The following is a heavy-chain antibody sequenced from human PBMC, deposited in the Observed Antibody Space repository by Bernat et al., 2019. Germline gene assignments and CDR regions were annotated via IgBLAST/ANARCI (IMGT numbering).Heavy chain of an antibody. J-gene: IGHJ6*02. Sequence: EVQLVESGGGLVQPGGSLRLSCAASGFTFSNAWMNWVRQAPGKGLEWVGRIKSKTDGGTTDYAAPVKGRFTISRDDSKNTLYLQMNSLKTEDTAVYYCTTDEGDIVVVPAASYGMDVWGQGTTVTVSS. CDR3: TTDEGDIVVVPAASYGMDV. D-gene: IGHD2-2*01. V-gene: IGHV3-15*07. CDR2: IKSKTDGGTT. CDR1: GFTFSNAW.